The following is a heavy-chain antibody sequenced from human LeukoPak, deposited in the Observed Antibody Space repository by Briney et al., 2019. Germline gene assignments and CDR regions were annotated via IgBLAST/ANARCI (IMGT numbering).Heavy chain of an antibody. CDR3: ARGRGPYGWFDP. CDR1: GNYW. J-gene: IGHJ5*02. D-gene: IGHD3-10*01. V-gene: IGHV3-74*01. CDR2: INSDGSSI. Sequence: GGSLRLSCAASGNYWMHWVRQAPGKGLVWVSRINSDGSSINYADSVKGRFTISRDNAKNTLYLQMNSLRAEDAAVYYCARGRGPYGWFDPWGQGTLVTVSS.